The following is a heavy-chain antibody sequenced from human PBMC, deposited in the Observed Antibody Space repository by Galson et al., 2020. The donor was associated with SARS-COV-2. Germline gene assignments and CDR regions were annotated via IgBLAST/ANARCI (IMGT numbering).Heavy chain of an antibody. Sequence: GGSLRLSCAASRFTFSTYAMHWVRQAPGKGLEWVALISYDGSNKYYADSVKGRFTISRDNSKNTLNLQMNSLRVEDTAVYYCARAAAGTIYSWFDPWGQGTLVTVSS. D-gene: IGHD6-13*01. CDR1: RFTFSTYA. CDR3: ARAAAGTIYSWFDP. J-gene: IGHJ5*02. V-gene: IGHV3-30-3*01. CDR2: ISYDGSNK.